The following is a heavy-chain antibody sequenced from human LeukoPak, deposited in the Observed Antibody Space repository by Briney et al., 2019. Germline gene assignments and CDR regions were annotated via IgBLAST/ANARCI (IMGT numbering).Heavy chain of an antibody. CDR3: AKDLVRYSSSWFDAFDI. CDR2: ISGSGGST. D-gene: IGHD6-13*01. J-gene: IGHJ3*02. CDR1: RFTFSSYA. V-gene: IGHV3-23*01. Sequence: GGSLRLSCAASRFTFSSYAMSWVRQAPGKGLGWVSAISGSGGSTYYADSVKGRFTIFRDNSKNTLYLQMNSLRAEDTAVYYCAKDLVRYSSSWFDAFDIWGQGTMDTVSS.